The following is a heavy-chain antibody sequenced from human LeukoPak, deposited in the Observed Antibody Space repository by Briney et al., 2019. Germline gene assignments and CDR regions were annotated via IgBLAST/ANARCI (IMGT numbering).Heavy chain of an antibody. J-gene: IGHJ4*02. CDR3: AREAFVKSGYYPLDY. Sequence: GGSLRLSCAACGFSFSHYAMHWVRQAPGKGLEWLTFIRYDGRNKYYADSLKGRFTISRDDFKNTLYLQMNSLRADDTAVYYCAREAFVKSGYYPLDYWGQGTLVTVSS. V-gene: IGHV3-30*02. D-gene: IGHD3-22*01. CDR2: IRYDGRNK. CDR1: GFSFSHYA.